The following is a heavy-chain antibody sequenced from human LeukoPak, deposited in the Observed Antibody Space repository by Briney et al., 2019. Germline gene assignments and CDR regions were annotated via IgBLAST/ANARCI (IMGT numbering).Heavy chain of an antibody. J-gene: IGHJ6*02. CDR2: IYYSGST. CDR3: ARLSPQNYYGMDV. CDR1: GGSISSYY. Sequence: SETLSLTCTVSGGSISSYYWSWIRQPPGKGLEWIGYIYYSGSTNYNPSLKSRVTISVDRSKNQFSLKLSSVTAADTAVYYCARLSPQNYYGMDVWGQGTTVTVSS. V-gene: IGHV4-59*12.